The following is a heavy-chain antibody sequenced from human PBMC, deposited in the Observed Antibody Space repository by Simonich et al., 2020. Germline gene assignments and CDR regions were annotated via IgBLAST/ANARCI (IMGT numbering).Heavy chain of an antibody. J-gene: IGHJ4*02. CDR1: GGSISSYY. V-gene: IGHV4-59*08. Sequence: QVQLQESGPGLVKPSETLSLTCTVSGGSISSYYWSWIRQPPGKGLEWIGYIYYSGSPNYNPPLKRRVTISVDTSKNQFSLKLSSVTAADTAVYYCARLPDYWGQGTLVTVSS. CDR2: IYYSGSP. CDR3: ARLPDY.